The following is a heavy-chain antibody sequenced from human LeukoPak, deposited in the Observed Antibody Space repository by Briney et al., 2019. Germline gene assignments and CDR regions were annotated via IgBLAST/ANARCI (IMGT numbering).Heavy chain of an antibody. CDR2: IRGDGATR. CDR1: GFTFNTYA. Sequence: GGSLRLSCAASGFTFNTYAMTWVRQAPGKGLEWVSAIRGDGATRFYADSVKGRFTVSRDNSKNTVYLQMNSLRAEDTAVYYCARVGESYYGGRTLDYWGQGTLVTVSS. CDR3: ARVGESYYGGRTLDY. D-gene: IGHD1-26*01. J-gene: IGHJ4*02. V-gene: IGHV3-23*01.